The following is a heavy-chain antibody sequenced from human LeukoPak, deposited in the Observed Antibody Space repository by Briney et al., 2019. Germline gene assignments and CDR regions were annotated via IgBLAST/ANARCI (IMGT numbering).Heavy chain of an antibody. V-gene: IGHV3-23*01. CDR1: GFPFSSYA. CDR3: ANDRPYYDILTGNWFDP. J-gene: IGHJ5*02. Sequence: GGSLRLSCSASGFPFSSYAMHWVRQAPGKGLEYLSAISDSGGSTYYAASVKGRFTISRDNSKNSLYLQMNSLRAEDTAVYYCANDRPYYDILTGNWFDPWGQGTLVTVSS. CDR2: ISDSGGST. D-gene: IGHD3-9*01.